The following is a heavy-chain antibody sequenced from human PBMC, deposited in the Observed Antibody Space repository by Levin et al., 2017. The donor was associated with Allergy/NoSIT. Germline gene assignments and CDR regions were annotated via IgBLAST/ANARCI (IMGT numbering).Heavy chain of an antibody. J-gene: IGHJ5*02. D-gene: IGHD3-10*01. CDR1: GGSFSGYY. Sequence: RSGGSLRLSCAVYGGSFSGYYWSWIRQPPGKGLEWIGEINHSGSTNYNPSLKSRVTISVDTSKNQFSLKLSSVTAADTAVYYCAGSGHYWYYYGSGSSNWFDPWGQGTLVTVSS. CDR3: AGSGHYWYYYGSGSSNWFDP. V-gene: IGHV4-34*01. CDR2: INHSGST.